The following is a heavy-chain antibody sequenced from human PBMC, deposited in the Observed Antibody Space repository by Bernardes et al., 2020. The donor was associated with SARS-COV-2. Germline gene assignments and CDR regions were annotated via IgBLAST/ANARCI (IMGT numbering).Heavy chain of an antibody. CDR2: LYYTGST. CDR3: ARGFDY. CDR1: GGSISAYY. J-gene: IGHJ4*02. V-gene: IGHV4-59*01. Sequence: SKPLSLTCTVSGGSISAYYWSWFRKPPGKGLEWIGYLYYTGSTNYNPSLQSRVTISVDTSKNQFSLKLSSVTAADTAVYYCARGFDYWGQGILVTVSS.